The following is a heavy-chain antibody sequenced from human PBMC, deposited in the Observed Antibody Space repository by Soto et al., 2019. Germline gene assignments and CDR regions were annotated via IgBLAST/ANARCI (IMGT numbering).Heavy chain of an antibody. CDR2: IKQDGSEK. Sequence: VGSLRLSCASSGFTFISYWMTWVRQAPGKGLEWVANIKQDGSEKYYVDSVKGRFTISRDNAKNSLYLQMNSLRAEDTAVYYCAREIMVRGVRPNWFDPWGQGTLVTVSS. CDR1: GFTFISYW. V-gene: IGHV3-7*05. J-gene: IGHJ5*02. CDR3: AREIMVRGVRPNWFDP. D-gene: IGHD3-10*01.